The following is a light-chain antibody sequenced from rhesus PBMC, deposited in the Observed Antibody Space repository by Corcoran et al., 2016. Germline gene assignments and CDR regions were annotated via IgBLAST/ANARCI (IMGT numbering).Light chain of an antibody. CDR3: QQYYSYPYS. V-gene: IGKV1-46*01. J-gene: IGKJ2*01. Sequence: DIQMTQSPSSLSASVGDTVTITCRASQSFSSSLAWYQKKPGTAPKLLSYIASRLESGVPSRFSGSKSGTDFTLTISSLQPEDIASYYCQQYYSYPYSFGQGTKVEIK. CDR2: IAS. CDR1: QSFSSS.